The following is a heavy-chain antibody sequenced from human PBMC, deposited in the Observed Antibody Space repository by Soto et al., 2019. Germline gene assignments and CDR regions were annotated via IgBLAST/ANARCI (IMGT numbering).Heavy chain of an antibody. Sequence: QVQVVESGGGLVKPGGSLRLSCAASGFTFSDYYMTWIRQAPGKGLEWVSYISSSSTYTNYADSVKGRFTISRDNAKNSLYLKINSLRAEDTAVYYCARDPRASELGIDPWGQGTLFTVSS. J-gene: IGHJ5*02. CDR2: ISSSSTYT. CDR1: GFTFSDYY. D-gene: IGHD1-26*01. CDR3: ARDPRASELGIDP. V-gene: IGHV3-11*06.